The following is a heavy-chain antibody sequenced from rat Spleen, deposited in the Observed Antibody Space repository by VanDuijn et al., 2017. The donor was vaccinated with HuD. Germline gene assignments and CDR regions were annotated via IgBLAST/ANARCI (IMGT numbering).Heavy chain of an antibody. CDR1: GFTFSDYA. D-gene: IGHD1-1*01. Sequence: EVQLVESGGGLVQPGNSLKLSCAASGFTFSDYAMAWVRQSPKKGLEWVATISYDGSSTYYRDSVKGRFTISRDNAKSTLYLQINSLRSEDTATYYCATSEGVHYYLPFAYWGQGTLVTVSS. CDR2: ISYDGSST. V-gene: IGHV5S10*01. CDR3: ATSEGVHYYLPFAY. J-gene: IGHJ3*01.